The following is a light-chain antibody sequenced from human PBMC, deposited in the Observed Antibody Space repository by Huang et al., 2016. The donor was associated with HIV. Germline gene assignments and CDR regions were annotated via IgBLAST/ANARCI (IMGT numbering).Light chain of an antibody. J-gene: IGKJ3*01. Sequence: EIVLTQSPATLSLSPGDRATLSCWASQSVSSDLAWDQQKPGQAPRLLIYDASSMATGIPARFSGSGSGTDCTRTISSLEPEDFAVYYCQQRSNWPPLFGPGTKVDIK. CDR1: QSVSSD. V-gene: IGKV3-11*01. CDR2: DAS. CDR3: QQRSNWPPL.